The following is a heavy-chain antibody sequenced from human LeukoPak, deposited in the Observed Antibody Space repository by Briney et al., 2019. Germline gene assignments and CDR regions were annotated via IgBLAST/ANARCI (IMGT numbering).Heavy chain of an antibody. CDR2: IYYSGST. Sequence: SETLSLTCTVSGGSISSGGYYWSWIHQHPGKGLEWIGYIYYSGSTYYNPSLKSPVTITVATSQNKFSLKLSSVTAADTAVYDCARDREGAMVRGVIIPGWFDPWGQGTLVTVSS. V-gene: IGHV4-31*01. CDR3: ARDREGAMVRGVIIPGWFDP. J-gene: IGHJ5*02. CDR1: GGSISSGGYY. D-gene: IGHD3-10*01.